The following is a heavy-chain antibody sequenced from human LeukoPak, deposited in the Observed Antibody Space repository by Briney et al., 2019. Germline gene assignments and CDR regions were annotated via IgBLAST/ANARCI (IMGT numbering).Heavy chain of an antibody. CDR2: IYYSGST. Sequence: SETLSLTCTVSGGSIISYYWSWIRQPPGKGLEWIGYIYYSGSTNYNPSLKSRVTISVDTSKNQFSLKLSSVTAADTAVYYCARQSGYSYGPPYYYGMDVWGQGTTVTVSS. CDR3: ARQSGYSYGPPYYYGMDV. J-gene: IGHJ6*02. D-gene: IGHD5-18*01. V-gene: IGHV4-59*08. CDR1: GGSIISYY.